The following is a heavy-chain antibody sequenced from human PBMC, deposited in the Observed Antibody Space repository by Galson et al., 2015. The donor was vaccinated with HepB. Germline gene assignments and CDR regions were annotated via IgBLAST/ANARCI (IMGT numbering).Heavy chain of an antibody. V-gene: IGHV3-30*03. CDR3: ARDKKDTWFGNYDFLGMDV. J-gene: IGHJ6*02. D-gene: IGHD3-10*01. CDR2: ISYHGKYT. CDR1: GFRFSGRS. Sequence: SLRLSCAASGFRFSGRSMHWVRQAPGKGPEWIGVISYHGKYTYYSDSTTGRFTISRDNSGNTLFLQIDSLRPDDTAVYYCARDKKDTWFGNYDFLGMDVWGQGPRSSSP.